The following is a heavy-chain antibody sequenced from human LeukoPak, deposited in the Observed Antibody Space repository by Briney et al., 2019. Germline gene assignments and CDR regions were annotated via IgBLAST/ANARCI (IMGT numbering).Heavy chain of an antibody. Sequence: GGSLRLSCAASGFTFSNYWMHWVRQAPGKGLVWVSRTNSDGINTSYADSVKGRFTISRDNAKNSLYLQMNSLRAEDTAVYYCARARGVAPDDYWGQGTLVTVSS. J-gene: IGHJ4*02. CDR1: GFTFSNYW. CDR2: TNSDGINT. D-gene: IGHD2-2*01. CDR3: ARARGVAPDDY. V-gene: IGHV3-74*01.